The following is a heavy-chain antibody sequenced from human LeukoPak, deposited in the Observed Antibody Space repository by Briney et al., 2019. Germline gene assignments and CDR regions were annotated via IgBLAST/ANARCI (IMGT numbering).Heavy chain of an antibody. J-gene: IGHJ6*02. CDR2: ISAYNGNT. V-gene: IGHV1-18*01. D-gene: IGHD2-15*01. CDR3: ARVRSDCSGGSCPPLGYYYYGMDV. CDR1: GYTFTSYG. Sequence: GASVKVSCKASGYTFTSYGISWVRQAPGQGLEWMGWISAYNGNTNYAQKLQGRVTMTTDTSTSTAYMELRSLRSDDTAVYYCARVRSDCSGGSCPPLGYYYYGMDVWGQGTTVTVSS.